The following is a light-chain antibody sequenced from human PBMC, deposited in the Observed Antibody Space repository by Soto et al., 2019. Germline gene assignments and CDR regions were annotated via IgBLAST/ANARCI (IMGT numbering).Light chain of an antibody. J-gene: IGKJ2*01. CDR2: LGS. V-gene: IGKV2-28*01. CDR3: MQALQAPYT. CDR1: QSLLHSNGYNY. Sequence: DMVMTQSPLSLPVTPGEPASISCRSSQSLLHSNGYNYLDWYLQKPGQSPQLLIFLGSNRASGVPDRFSGSGSGTDFTLKISGVEAEDVGVYYCMQALQAPYTFGLGTKLEIK.